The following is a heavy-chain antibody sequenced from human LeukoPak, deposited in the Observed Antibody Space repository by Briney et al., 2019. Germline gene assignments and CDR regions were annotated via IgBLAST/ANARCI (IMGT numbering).Heavy chain of an antibody. CDR3: ARETIDSSSTILGY. CDR1: GFTFSICA. Sequence: PGGSLRLSCAASGFTFSICAMSWVRQAPGKGLEWVSGISGSGDSTYYADSVKGRFTISRDNSKNSLYLQMNSLRAEDTAVYYCARETIDSSSTILGYWGQGTLVTVSS. J-gene: IGHJ4*02. V-gene: IGHV3-23*01. CDR2: ISGSGDST. D-gene: IGHD6-6*01.